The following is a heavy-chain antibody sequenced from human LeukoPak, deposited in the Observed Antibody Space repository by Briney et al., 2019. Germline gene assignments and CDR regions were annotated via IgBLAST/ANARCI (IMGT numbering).Heavy chain of an antibody. CDR2: INTDGSST. Sequence: GGSLRLSCAASGFTLSSYWMHWVRQAPGKGLVWVSRINTDGSSTSYADSVKGRFTISRDNAKNTLYLQMNSLRAEDTAVYYCARARMGYYFDYWGQGTLVTVSS. CDR3: ARARMGYYFDY. J-gene: IGHJ4*02. D-gene: IGHD2-15*01. V-gene: IGHV3-74*01. CDR1: GFTLSSYW.